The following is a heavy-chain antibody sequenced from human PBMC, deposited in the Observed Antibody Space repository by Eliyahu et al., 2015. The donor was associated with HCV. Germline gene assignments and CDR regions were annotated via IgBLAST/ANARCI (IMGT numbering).Heavy chain of an antibody. J-gene: IGHJ6*03. D-gene: IGHD4-17*01. CDR2: INPKSADT. CDR1: GYTFINYH. V-gene: IGHV1-2*02. CDR3: ARARAVSGDNTYNYCMDV. Sequence: QVQLEQSGTEVKKPGASVKVSCKTSGYTFINYHMHWVRQAPGQAPEWMGWINPKSADTKFAQTFQGRVTMSRDTSTSTAYMELTRLTSDDTAVYYCARARAVSGDNTYNYCMDVWGEGTTVTVS.